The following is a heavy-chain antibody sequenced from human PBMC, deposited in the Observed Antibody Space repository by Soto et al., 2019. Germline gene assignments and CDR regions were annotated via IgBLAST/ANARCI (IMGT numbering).Heavy chain of an antibody. J-gene: IGHJ4*02. CDR1: GGSISSGDYC. D-gene: IGHD6-19*01. CDR2: VYYSGTT. V-gene: IGHV4-61*08. CDR3: AGGQSTSAWDLFHY. Sequence: TSETLSLTCTVSGGSISSGDYCWSWIRQPPGKGLEWIGYVYYSGTTNYNPSFKSRATISLDTSRNQFSLKLTSVTAADTAVYFCAGGQSTSAWDLFHYWGQGTLVTVSS.